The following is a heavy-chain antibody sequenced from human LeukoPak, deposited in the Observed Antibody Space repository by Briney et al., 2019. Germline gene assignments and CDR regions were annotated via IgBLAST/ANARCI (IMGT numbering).Heavy chain of an antibody. Sequence: SETLSLTCTVSGYSISSGFYWGWIRQPPGKGLEWIGSIYHSGSTYFNPSLKSRVTISVDTSNNQFSLKLSSVTAADAAVYYCARDRVGYYDSSGYSDYWGQGTLVTVSS. D-gene: IGHD3-22*01. CDR3: ARDRVGYYDSSGYSDY. CDR2: IYHSGST. J-gene: IGHJ4*02. CDR1: GYSISSGFY. V-gene: IGHV4-38-2*02.